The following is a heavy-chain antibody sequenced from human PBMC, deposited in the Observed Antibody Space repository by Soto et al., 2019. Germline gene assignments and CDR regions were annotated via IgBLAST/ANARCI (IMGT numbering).Heavy chain of an antibody. CDR1: GYTFTSYA. CDR2: INAGNGNT. V-gene: IGHV1-3*01. CDR3: AKHVGYSSGWYGVYNWFDP. J-gene: IGHJ5*02. D-gene: IGHD6-19*01. Sequence: QVQLVQSGAEVKKPGASVKVSCKASGYTFTSYAMHWVRQAPGQRLEWMGWINAGNGNTKYSQKFQGRVTITRDTSARTAYMELSSLRSEDTAVYYCAKHVGYSSGWYGVYNWFDPWGQGTLVTVSS.